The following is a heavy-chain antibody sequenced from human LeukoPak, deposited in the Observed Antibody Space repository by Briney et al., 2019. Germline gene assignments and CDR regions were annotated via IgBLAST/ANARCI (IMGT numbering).Heavy chain of an antibody. CDR1: GFTFSSYA. D-gene: IGHD6-13*01. Sequence: GGSLRLSCAASGFTFSSYAMSWVRQAPGKGLEWVSAVSGSGGSTYYADSVKGRFTISRDNSKNTLYLQMNSLRAEDTAVYYCAKELGIAAAAQGGYFDYWGQGTLVTGSS. J-gene: IGHJ4*02. CDR2: VSGSGGST. V-gene: IGHV3-23*01. CDR3: AKELGIAAAAQGGYFDY.